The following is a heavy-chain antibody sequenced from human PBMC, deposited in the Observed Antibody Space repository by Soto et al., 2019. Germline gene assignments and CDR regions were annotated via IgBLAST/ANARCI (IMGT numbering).Heavy chain of an antibody. J-gene: IGHJ4*02. D-gene: IGHD2-2*01. CDR1: GFTFSSYA. Sequence: SLRLSCAASGFTFSSYAMHWVRQAPGKGLEWVAVISYDGSNKYYADSVKGRFTISRDNSKNTLYLQMNSLRAEDTAVYYCARDLTYVEYQLHYWGQGTLVTVSS. V-gene: IGHV3-30-3*01. CDR3: ARDLTYVEYQLHY. CDR2: ISYDGSNK.